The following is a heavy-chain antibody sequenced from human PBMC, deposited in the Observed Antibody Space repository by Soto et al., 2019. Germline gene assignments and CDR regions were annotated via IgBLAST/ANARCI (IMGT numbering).Heavy chain of an antibody. D-gene: IGHD3-16*01. J-gene: IGHJ4*02. CDR2: ISWDGGST. V-gene: IGHV3-43*01. CDR3: ERATEYSYALWSFLAF. Sequence: GGSLRLSCAASGFTFDDYTMHWVRQAPGKGLEWVSLISWDGGSTYYADSVKGRFTISRDNSKNSLYLQMNSLRTEDTALYYCERATEYSYALWSFLAFGGKGTLVPVSP. CDR1: GFTFDDYT.